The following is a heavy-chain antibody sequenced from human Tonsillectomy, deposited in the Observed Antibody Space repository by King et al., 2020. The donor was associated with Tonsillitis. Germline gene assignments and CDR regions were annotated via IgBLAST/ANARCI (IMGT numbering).Heavy chain of an antibody. Sequence: VQLVESGGGLVKPGGSLRLSCAASGFTFSYYSMNWVRQAPGKGLEWVSSISSSSTDIYYADSVKGRFTISRDNAKNSLYLQMKSLRAEDTSVYYCARGDYYDTSGFADYWGQGTLVTVSS. CDR3: ARGDYYDTSGFADY. CDR1: GFTFSYYS. CDR2: ISSSSTDI. V-gene: IGHV3-21*01. J-gene: IGHJ4*02. D-gene: IGHD3-22*01.